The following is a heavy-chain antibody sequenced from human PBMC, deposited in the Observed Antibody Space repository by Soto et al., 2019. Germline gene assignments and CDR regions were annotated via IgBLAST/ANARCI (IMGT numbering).Heavy chain of an antibody. CDR3: AKDTGNYYYFDY. CDR2: ISGSGGST. D-gene: IGHD1-26*01. V-gene: IGHV3-23*01. J-gene: IGHJ4*02. Sequence: GGSLRLSCAASGFTFNNYAMSWVRQAPGKGLEWVSGISGSGGSTYYADSVKGRFSISRDNSRNTLYLQMNSLRAEDTAVYHCAKDTGNYYYFDYWGQGTLVTVSS. CDR1: GFTFNNYA.